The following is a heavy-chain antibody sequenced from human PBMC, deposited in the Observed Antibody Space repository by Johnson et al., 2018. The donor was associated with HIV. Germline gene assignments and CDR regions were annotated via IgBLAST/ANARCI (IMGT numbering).Heavy chain of an antibody. CDR3: ARGYCGGDCFSWSALSGPFDI. J-gene: IGHJ3*02. CDR1: GFTFSSYA. Sequence: VQLVESGGGVVQPGRSLRLSCAASGFTFSSYAMHWVRQAPGKGLEWVAVISYDGSNKYYADSVKGRFTISRDNSKNTLYLQMNSLRAEDTAVYYCARGYCGGDCFSWSALSGPFDIWGQGTMVTVSS. CDR2: ISYDGSNK. V-gene: IGHV3-30-3*01. D-gene: IGHD2-21*01.